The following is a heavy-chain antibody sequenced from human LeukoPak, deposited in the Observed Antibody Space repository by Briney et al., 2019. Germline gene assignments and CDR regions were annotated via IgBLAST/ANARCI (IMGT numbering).Heavy chain of an antibody. CDR1: GGSISSSSYY. D-gene: IGHD6-19*01. J-gene: IGHJ4*02. Sequence: PSETLSLTCTVSGGSISSSSYYWGWIRQPPGKGLEWIGSIYYSGSTYYNPSLKSRVTISVDTSKNQFSLKLSSVTAADTAVYYCARRDGSGWYGGFDHWGQGTLVTVSS. CDR2: IYYSGST. CDR3: ARRDGSGWYGGFDH. V-gene: IGHV4-39*01.